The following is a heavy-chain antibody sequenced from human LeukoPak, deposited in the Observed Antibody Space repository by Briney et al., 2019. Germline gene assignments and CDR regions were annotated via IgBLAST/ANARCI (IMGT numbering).Heavy chain of an antibody. D-gene: IGHD6-19*01. CDR1: GFAFSSFA. J-gene: IGHJ6*03. CDR2: IYGGGNTT. CDR3: TKELHVAVAVADYYYFYMDV. Sequence: GGSLRLSCAASGFAFSSFAMGWVRQSPGKGLEWLPTIYGGGNTTFYADSVKGRFTISRDNSKNTLYLHMDSLRPDDTAIYYCTKELHVAVAVADYYYFYMDVWGRGTAVTVSS. V-gene: IGHV3-23*01.